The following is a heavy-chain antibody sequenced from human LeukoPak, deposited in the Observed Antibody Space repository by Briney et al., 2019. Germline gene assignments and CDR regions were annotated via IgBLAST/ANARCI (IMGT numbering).Heavy chain of an antibody. Sequence: GESLKISCKGSGYSFTSYWIGWVRPMPGKGLEWMGIIYPGDSDTIYSPSFQGQVTISADKSISTAYLQWSSLKASDTAMYYCARLGAYSSGWYYFDYWGQGTLVTVSS. CDR3: ARLGAYSSGWYYFDY. V-gene: IGHV5-51*01. CDR1: GYSFTSYW. D-gene: IGHD6-19*01. CDR2: IYPGDSDT. J-gene: IGHJ4*02.